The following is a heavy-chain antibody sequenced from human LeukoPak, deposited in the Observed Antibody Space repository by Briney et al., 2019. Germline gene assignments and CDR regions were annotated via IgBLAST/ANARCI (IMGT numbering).Heavy chain of an antibody. Sequence: ASVKVSCKASGYTFTGYYMHWLRQAPGQGLEWMGWINPNSGGTNYAQKFQGRVTMTRDTSISTAYMELSRLRSDDTAVYYCARITYGDFHPFDYWGRGTLVTVSS. J-gene: IGHJ4*02. CDR1: GYTFTGYY. V-gene: IGHV1-2*02. CDR2: INPNSGGT. D-gene: IGHD4-17*01. CDR3: ARITYGDFHPFDY.